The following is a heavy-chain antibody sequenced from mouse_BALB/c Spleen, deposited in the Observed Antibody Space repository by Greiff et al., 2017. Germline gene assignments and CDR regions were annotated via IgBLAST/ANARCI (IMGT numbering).Heavy chain of an antibody. J-gene: IGHJ3*01. Sequence: QVQLQQSGPGLVKPSQSLSLTCTASGFSLNSYGVHWVRQCPGKGLEWLGVLWSGGSPDYNSDFISRLGISMVNYKSTVFFKMNSLQANDTAIYYYARNRYERFAYWGQGTLVTVSA. CDR3: ARNRYERFAY. D-gene: IGHD2-14*01. CDR1: GFSLNSYG. CDR2: LWSGGSP. V-gene: IGHV2-2*02.